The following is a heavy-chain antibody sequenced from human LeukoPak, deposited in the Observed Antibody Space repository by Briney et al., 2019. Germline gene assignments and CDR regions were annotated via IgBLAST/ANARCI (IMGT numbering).Heavy chain of an antibody. CDR2: INHSGST. J-gene: IGHJ5*02. CDR3: ARGATSYYDSSGYYYWFDP. V-gene: IGHV4-34*01. Sequence: SETLSLTCAVSGGSFSGYYWSWIRQPPGKGLEWIGEINHSGSTNYNPSLKSRVTISVDTSKNQFSLKLSSVTAADTAVYYCARGATSYYDSSGYYYWFDPWGQGTLVTVSS. D-gene: IGHD3-22*01. CDR1: GGSFSGYY.